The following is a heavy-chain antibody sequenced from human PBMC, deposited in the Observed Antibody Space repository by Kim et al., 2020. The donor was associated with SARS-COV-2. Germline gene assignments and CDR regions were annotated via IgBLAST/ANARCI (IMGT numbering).Heavy chain of an antibody. Sequence: ADSVKGRFTTARDNSKNTLYLQMNSLRAEDTAVYYCAKSAPYGSGYYFDYWGQGTLVTVSS. D-gene: IGHD3-10*01. V-gene: IGHV3-23*01. J-gene: IGHJ4*02. CDR3: AKSAPYGSGYYFDY.